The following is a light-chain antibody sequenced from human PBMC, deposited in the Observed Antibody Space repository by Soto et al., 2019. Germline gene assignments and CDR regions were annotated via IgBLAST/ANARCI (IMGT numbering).Light chain of an antibody. CDR1: QSVKSN. V-gene: IGKV3-15*01. CDR2: GAS. Sequence: EIVMTQSPATLSVSPGERVTLSCRASQSVKSNLAWYQQKPGQAPRLLTYGASTRATGIPASFSGSGSGTEFTLTISSLQSEDFAVYYCQQYDDWITFGQGTRLEIK. J-gene: IGKJ5*01. CDR3: QQYDDWIT.